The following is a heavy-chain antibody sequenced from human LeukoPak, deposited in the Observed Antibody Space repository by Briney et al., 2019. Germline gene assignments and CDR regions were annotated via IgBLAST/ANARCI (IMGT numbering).Heavy chain of an antibody. CDR2: IRYDGSNK. Sequence: PGGSLRLSCAASGFTFSSYGMHWVRQAPGKGLEWVAFIRYDGSNKYYADSVKGRFTISRDNSKNTLYLQMNSLRAEDTAVYYCAKDRRQLVHFDYWGQGTLVTVSS. J-gene: IGHJ4*02. V-gene: IGHV3-30*02. CDR3: AKDRRQLVHFDY. CDR1: GFTFSSYG. D-gene: IGHD6-13*01.